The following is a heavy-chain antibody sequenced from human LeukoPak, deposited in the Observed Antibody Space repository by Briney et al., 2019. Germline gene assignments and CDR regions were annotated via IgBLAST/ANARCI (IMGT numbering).Heavy chain of an antibody. CDR2: ISAYNGNT. Sequence: GASVKVSCKASGYTFTSYGISWVRQAPGQGLEWMGWISAYNGNTNYAQKLQGRVTVTTDTSTSTAYMELRSLRSDDTAVYYCARVGSRRYFDWSNLYYYYGMDVWGQGTTVTVSS. D-gene: IGHD3-9*01. V-gene: IGHV1-18*01. CDR1: GYTFTSYG. CDR3: ARVGSRRYFDWSNLYYYYGMDV. J-gene: IGHJ6*02.